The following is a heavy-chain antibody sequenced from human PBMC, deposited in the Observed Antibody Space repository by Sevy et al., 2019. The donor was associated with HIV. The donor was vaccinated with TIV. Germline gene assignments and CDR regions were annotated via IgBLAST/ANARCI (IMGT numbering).Heavy chain of an antibody. J-gene: IGHJ4*02. CDR2: FRSKADGGTA. D-gene: IGHD1-26*01. CDR3: TTVLGWEGTSDY. CDR1: GFSFIKAG. V-gene: IGHV3-15*07. Sequence: GGSLRLSCAASGFSFIKAGLNWVGQAQGKGLEWVGRFRSKADGGTADYVAPVKGRFIISRDDSENTLYLQMNSLRTEDTAIYYCTTVLGWEGTSDYWGQGTLVTVSS.